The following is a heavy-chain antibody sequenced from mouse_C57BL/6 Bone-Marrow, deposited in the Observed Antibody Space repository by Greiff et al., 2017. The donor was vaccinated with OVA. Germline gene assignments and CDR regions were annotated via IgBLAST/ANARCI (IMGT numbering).Heavy chain of an antibody. D-gene: IGHD1-1*01. Sequence: VQLQQPGAELVKPGASVKMSCKASGYTFTSYWITWVKQRPGQGLEWIGDIYPGSGSTNYNEKFKSKATLTVDTSSSTAYMQLSSLTSEDSAVYYCARTHYGRSYSRYFDYWGQGTTLTVSS. J-gene: IGHJ2*01. CDR3: ARTHYGRSYSRYFDY. CDR1: GYTFTSYW. V-gene: IGHV1-55*01. CDR2: IYPGSGST.